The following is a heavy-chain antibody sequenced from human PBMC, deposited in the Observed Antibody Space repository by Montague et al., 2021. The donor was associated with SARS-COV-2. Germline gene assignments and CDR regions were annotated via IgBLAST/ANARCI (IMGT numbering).Heavy chain of an antibody. CDR2: IGTAGDT. V-gene: IGHV3-13*01. CDR1: GFTFSSYD. J-gene: IGHJ6*02. CDR3: ARDAGYFYYYGMDV. Sequence: SLRLSCAASGFTFSSYDMHWVRQATGKGLEWVSAIGTAGDTYYXXXVXXRFTISRENAMNSLYLQMNSLRAGDTAVYYCARDAGYFYYYGMDVWGQGTTVTVSS. D-gene: IGHD1-1*01.